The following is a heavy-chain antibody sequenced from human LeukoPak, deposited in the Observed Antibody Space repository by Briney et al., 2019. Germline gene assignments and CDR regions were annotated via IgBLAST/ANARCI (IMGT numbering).Heavy chain of an antibody. CDR3: ARHGGSYSFDY. J-gene: IGHJ4*02. Sequence: SETLSLTCTISGGSISSSSFYWGWIRQPPGKGLEWIGSINYGGSTSYNPSLKNRVTVSLDTSKTQFSLRLSSVTAADTAVFYCARHGGSYSFDYWGQGTLVTVSS. CDR2: INYGGST. D-gene: IGHD1-26*01. V-gene: IGHV4-39*01. CDR1: GGSISSSSFY.